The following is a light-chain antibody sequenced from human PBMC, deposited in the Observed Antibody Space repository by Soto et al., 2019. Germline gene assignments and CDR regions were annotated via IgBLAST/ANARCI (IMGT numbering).Light chain of an antibody. Sequence: EIVLTQSPGTLSLSPGERATLSCRASQSVISNYLAWYLQTPGQAPRLLIYGASSRATGIPDRFSGSGSGTDFTLTISRLEPEDFAVYYCQQYGSSPLTFGGGTKVEIK. CDR2: GAS. CDR3: QQYGSSPLT. J-gene: IGKJ4*01. V-gene: IGKV3-20*01. CDR1: QSVISNY.